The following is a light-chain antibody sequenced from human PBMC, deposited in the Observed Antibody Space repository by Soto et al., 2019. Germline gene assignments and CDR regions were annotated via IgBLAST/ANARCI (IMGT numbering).Light chain of an antibody. V-gene: IGKV3-15*01. CDR1: QIISTN. J-gene: IGKJ2*01. CDR2: GAS. Sequence: EIVMTQSPATLSVSPGERATLSCRASQIISTNLAWYQQKPGQAPRLLIYGASTRATGIPARFSGSGSRTEFTLTISSLQSEDFAVYYCQQYNTWPPYTFGQGTKLEIK. CDR3: QQYNTWPPYT.